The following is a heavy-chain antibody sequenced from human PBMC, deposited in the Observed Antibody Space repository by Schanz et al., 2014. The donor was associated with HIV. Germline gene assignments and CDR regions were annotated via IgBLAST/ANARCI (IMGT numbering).Heavy chain of an antibody. CDR3: AKDAGGAMDV. V-gene: IGHV3-33*03. Sequence: QVQLVESGGGVVQPGTSLRLSCVTSGFRFSSYGMHWVRQAPGKGLEWVAILWFDGSIDYYVDSVKGRFTISRDNSKNTLFLQMNSLRPEDTAVYYCAKDAGGAMDVWGQGTTVTVSS. D-gene: IGHD3-16*01. CDR1: GFRFSSYG. J-gene: IGHJ6*02. CDR2: LWFDGSID.